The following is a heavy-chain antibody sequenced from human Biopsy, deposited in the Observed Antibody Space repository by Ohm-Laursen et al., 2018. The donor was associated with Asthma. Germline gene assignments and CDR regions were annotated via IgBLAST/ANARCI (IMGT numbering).Heavy chain of an antibody. CDR3: ARITYGDDGFDP. CDR2: IYYSGSA. CDR1: GGSISSGGYY. J-gene: IGHJ5*02. Sequence: TLSLTCTVSGGSISSGGYYWSWIRQHPGKGLEWIGYIYYSGSAYYNPSLESRVTISVDTSKNQFSLSLTSVTAADTAVYYCARITYGDDGFDPWGQGTLVTVSS. V-gene: IGHV4-31*03. D-gene: IGHD4-17*01.